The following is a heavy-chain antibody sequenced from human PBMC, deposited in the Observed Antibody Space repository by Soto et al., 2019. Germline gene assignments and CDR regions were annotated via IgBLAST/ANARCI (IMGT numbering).Heavy chain of an antibody. CDR1: GGSISSGGYY. CDR2: IYYSGST. CDR3: ARTQGLFGAFDI. J-gene: IGHJ3*02. V-gene: IGHV4-31*03. Sequence: SETLSLTCTVSGGSISSGGYYWSWIRQHPGKGLEWVGYIYYSGSTYYNPSLKSRVTISVDTSKNQLSLKLSSVTAADTAVYYCARTQGLFGAFDIWGQGTMVTVSS. D-gene: IGHD6-19*01.